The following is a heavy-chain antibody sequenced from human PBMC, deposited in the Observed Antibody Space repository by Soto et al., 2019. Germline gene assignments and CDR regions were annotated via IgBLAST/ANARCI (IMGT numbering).Heavy chain of an antibody. V-gene: IGHV3-30*18. Sequence: GGSLRLSCAASGFTFSSYGMHWVRQAPGKGLEWVAVISYDGSNKYYADSVKGRFTISRDNSKNTLYLQMNSLRAEDTAVYYCAKDLAVTTGFHYYGMEVWGQGTTVTVSS. CDR3: AKDLAVTTGFHYYGMEV. CDR1: GFTFSSYG. J-gene: IGHJ6*02. D-gene: IGHD4-17*01. CDR2: ISYDGSNK.